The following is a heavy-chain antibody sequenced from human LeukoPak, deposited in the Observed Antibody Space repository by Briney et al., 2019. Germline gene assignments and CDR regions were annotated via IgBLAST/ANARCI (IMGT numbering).Heavy chain of an antibody. CDR3: AQSLGSGNWIGNWFDP. D-gene: IGHD1-1*01. CDR1: GGSISSSSHS. Sequence: SETLSLTCTVSGGSISSSSHSWGWIRQPPGKGLEWTVTIYYTGRTYYNPSLESRLTIYVDTTKNQFSLKLTSVTAADTAIYYCAQSLGSGNWIGNWFDPWGQGTLVTVSS. V-gene: IGHV4-39*01. J-gene: IGHJ5*02. CDR2: IYYTGRT.